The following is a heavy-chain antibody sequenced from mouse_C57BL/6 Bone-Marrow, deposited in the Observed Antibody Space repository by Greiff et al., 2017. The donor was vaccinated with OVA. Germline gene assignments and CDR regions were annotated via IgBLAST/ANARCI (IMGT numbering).Heavy chain of an antibody. V-gene: IGHV5-6*02. CDR1: GFTFSSYG. Sequence: EVKVVESGGDLVKPGGSLKLSCAASGFTFSSYGMSWVRPTPDKRLEWVATISSGGSYTYYPDSVKGRFTISRDNAKNTLYLQMSSLKSEDTAMYYCARRNYGSSYFDYWGQGTTLTVSS. J-gene: IGHJ2*01. CDR2: ISSGGSYT. CDR3: ARRNYGSSYFDY. D-gene: IGHD1-1*01.